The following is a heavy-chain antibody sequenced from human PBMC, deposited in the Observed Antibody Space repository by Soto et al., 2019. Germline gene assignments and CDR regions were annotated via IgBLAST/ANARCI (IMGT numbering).Heavy chain of an antibody. CDR3: ARDPESYSSSSSSVFDY. CDR1: GFTFSSDS. Sequence: GGSLRLSCAASGFTFSSDSMNWVRQAPGKGLEWVSSISSSSSYIYYADSVKGRFTISRDNAKNSLYLQMNSLRAEDTAVYYCARDPESYSSSSSSVFDYWGQGTLVTVSS. V-gene: IGHV3-21*01. CDR2: ISSSSSYI. D-gene: IGHD6-6*01. J-gene: IGHJ4*02.